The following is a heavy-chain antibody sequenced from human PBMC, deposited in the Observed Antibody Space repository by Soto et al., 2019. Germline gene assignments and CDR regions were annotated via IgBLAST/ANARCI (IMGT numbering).Heavy chain of an antibody. CDR3: ARLLAGVDYDMDV. CDR2: TYYRSTWYN. Sequence: SQTLSLTCAISGDNVSSNSAAWNWIRQSPSRGLEWLGRTYYRSTWYNDYAVSVKSRITINPDTSKNQCSLELNSVTHEYTAVYYCARLLAGVDYDMDVWGQGTTVTVSS. D-gene: IGHD2-15*01. CDR1: GDNVSSNSAA. V-gene: IGHV6-1*01. J-gene: IGHJ6*02.